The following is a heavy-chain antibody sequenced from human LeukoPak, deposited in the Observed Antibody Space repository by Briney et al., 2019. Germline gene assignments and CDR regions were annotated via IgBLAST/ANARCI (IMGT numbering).Heavy chain of an antibody. J-gene: IGHJ4*02. D-gene: IGHD6-19*01. CDR2: TSGNGAKT. V-gene: IGHV3-23*01. Sequence: PGGSLRLSCAASGFPFSSYAMSWVRQAPGKGLEWVSATSGNGAKTYYADSVKGRFTISSDNSRNTLYLQMNSLRAEDTAVYYCAKDSGWPFDYWGQGTLVTVSS. CDR1: GFPFSSYA. CDR3: AKDSGWPFDY.